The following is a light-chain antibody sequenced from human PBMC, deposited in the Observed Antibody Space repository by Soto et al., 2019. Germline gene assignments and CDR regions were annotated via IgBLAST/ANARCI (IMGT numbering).Light chain of an antibody. Sequence: QSALTQPPSASGSPGQSVTISCTGISSDVGHYNYVSWYQQHPGKAPKLMINEVSKRPSGVPDRFSGSKSGNTASLTVSRLQAEDEADYYCSSYAGGNRVFGTGTKLTVL. J-gene: IGLJ1*01. CDR1: SSDVGHYNY. CDR3: SSYAGGNRV. V-gene: IGLV2-8*01. CDR2: EVS.